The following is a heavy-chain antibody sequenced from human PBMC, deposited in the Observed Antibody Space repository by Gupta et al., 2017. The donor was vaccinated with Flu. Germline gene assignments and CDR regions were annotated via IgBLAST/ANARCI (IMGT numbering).Heavy chain of an antibody. CDR2: ISHSGST. J-gene: IGHJ6*03. V-gene: IGHV4-34*01. Sequence: WNGEISHSGSTNYNPSRKSRVTMSVDTSKNQFSLSLSSVTAADTAVYYCARGRSGTFQRTKTGHYYYYYMDVWGEGTTVTVSS. D-gene: IGHD3-3*01. CDR3: ARGRSGTFQRTKTGHYYYYYMDV.